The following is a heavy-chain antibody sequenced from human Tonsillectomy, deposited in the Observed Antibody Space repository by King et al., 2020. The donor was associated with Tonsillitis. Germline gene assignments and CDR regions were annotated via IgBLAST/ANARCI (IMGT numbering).Heavy chain of an antibody. Sequence: QLQESGPGLVKPSETLSLTCTISGASIISSSYYWGWIRQPPGKGPECIGSIYYSGSTYYNPSLKSRVTLSGDTPKNQVSLKLTAVTAAETAVYYCARRGSGRYYYYIDVWGKGTTVTVSS. V-gene: IGHV4-39*01. CDR3: ARRGSGRYYYYIDV. J-gene: IGHJ6*03. D-gene: IGHD3-10*01. CDR1: GASIISSSYY. CDR2: IYYSGST.